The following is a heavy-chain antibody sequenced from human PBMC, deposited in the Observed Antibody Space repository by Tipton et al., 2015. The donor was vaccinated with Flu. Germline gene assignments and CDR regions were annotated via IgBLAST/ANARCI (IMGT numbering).Heavy chain of an antibody. V-gene: IGHV3-23*01. Sequence: GSPRLSCAASGFTFDNYAMSWVRQAAGKGLEWVSGITGRDTFYADSVRGRFTLFGDNSRTIVYLQMNSLRVEDTAVYYCVRDHSRSPTAVDQEHFDVWGQGTTVTVSS. J-gene: IGHJ3*01. CDR3: VRDHSRSPTAVDQEHFDV. D-gene: IGHD1/OR15-1a*01. CDR2: ITGRDT. CDR1: GFTFDNYA.